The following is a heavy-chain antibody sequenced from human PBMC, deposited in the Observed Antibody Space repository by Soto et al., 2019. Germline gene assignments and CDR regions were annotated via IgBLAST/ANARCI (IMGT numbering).Heavy chain of an antibody. J-gene: IGHJ1*01. Sequence: GASVKVSCKASGGTFSSYTISWVRQAPGQGLEWMGRIIPILGIANYAQKFQGRVTITADKSTSTAYMELSSLRSEDTAVYYCARATLLYYYDSSGYEYFQHWGQGTLVTVSS. D-gene: IGHD3-22*01. V-gene: IGHV1-69*02. CDR2: IIPILGIA. CDR3: ARATLLYYYDSSGYEYFQH. CDR1: GGTFSSYT.